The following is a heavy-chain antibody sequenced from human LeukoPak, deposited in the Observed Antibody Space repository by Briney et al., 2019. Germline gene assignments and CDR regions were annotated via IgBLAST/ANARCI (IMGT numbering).Heavy chain of an antibody. D-gene: IGHD1-26*01. Sequence: GGSLRLSCAASGFTFDDYAMHWVRQAPGKGLEWVSGISWNSGSIGYADSVKGRFTISRDNAKNSLYLQMNSLRAEDTALYYCAKDMYSGSHYFDYWGQGTLVTVSS. V-gene: IGHV3-9*01. CDR2: ISWNSGSI. CDR1: GFTFDDYA. CDR3: AKDMYSGSHYFDY. J-gene: IGHJ4*02.